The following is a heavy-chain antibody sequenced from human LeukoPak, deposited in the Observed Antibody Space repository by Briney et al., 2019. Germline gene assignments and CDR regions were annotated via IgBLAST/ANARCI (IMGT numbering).Heavy chain of an antibody. CDR3: ARNHGSGRGEWFDP. CDR1: GGSISSGSYY. Sequence: PSETLSLTCTVSGGSISSGSYYWSWIRQPPGKGLEWIGEINHSGSTNYNPSPKSRVTISVDTSKNQFSLKMSSVTAADTAVYYCARNHGSGRGEWFDPWGQGTLVTVSS. D-gene: IGHD3-10*01. CDR2: INHSGST. V-gene: IGHV4-39*07. J-gene: IGHJ5*02.